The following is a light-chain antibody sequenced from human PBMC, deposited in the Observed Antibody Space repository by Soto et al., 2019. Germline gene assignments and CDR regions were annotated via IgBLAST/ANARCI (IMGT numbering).Light chain of an antibody. Sequence: DIQMTQSPSSLSASVGDRVTITCRASQRISTYLNWYQQKPGKAPNLLIYDASSLQSGVPSRFSGSGFGTEFTLTISSLQPGDFATYYCQQYSSRSTFGQGTKVDIK. CDR1: QRISTY. CDR2: DAS. J-gene: IGKJ1*01. V-gene: IGKV1-5*01. CDR3: QQYSSRST.